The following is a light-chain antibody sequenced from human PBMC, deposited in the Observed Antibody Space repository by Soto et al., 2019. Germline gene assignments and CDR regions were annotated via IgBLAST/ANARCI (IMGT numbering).Light chain of an antibody. V-gene: IGLV2-8*01. CDR2: EVS. Sequence: QSALTQPPSASGSPGQSVTISCTGTSSDVGGYNYVSWYQQHPGKAPKLVIYEVSERPSWVPDRFSGSKSGNTASLTVSGLQAEDEADYYCSSYAGSNNLVFGGGTKLTVL. CDR1: SSDVGGYNY. J-gene: IGLJ3*02. CDR3: SSYAGSNNLV.